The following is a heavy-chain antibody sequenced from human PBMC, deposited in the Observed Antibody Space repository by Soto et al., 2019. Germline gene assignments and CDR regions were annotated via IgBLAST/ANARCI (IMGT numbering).Heavy chain of an antibody. J-gene: IGHJ4*02. V-gene: IGHV4-61*01. Sequence: SETLSLTCTVSGGSVSSGSYYWSWIRQPPGKGLEWIGYIYYSGSTNYNPSLKSRVTISVGTSKNQFSLKLSSVTAADTAVYYCARDRVIAYYDSSGSPSGFDYWGQGTLVTVSS. D-gene: IGHD3-22*01. CDR1: GGSVSSGSYY. CDR2: IYYSGST. CDR3: ARDRVIAYYDSSGSPSGFDY.